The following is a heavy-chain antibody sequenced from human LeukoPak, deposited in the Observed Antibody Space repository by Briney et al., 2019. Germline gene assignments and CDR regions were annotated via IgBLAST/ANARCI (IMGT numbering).Heavy chain of an antibody. CDR3: ASWGGYYFDY. CDR1: GRSISSYY. Sequence: SETLSLTCTVPGRSISSYYWSWIRQPAGKGLEWLGRIYTSGSTNYNPSLKSRVTMSVDTSKNQFSLKLGSVTAADTAVYYCASWGGYYFDYWGQGTLVTVSS. J-gene: IGHJ4*02. D-gene: IGHD3-16*01. V-gene: IGHV4-4*07. CDR2: IYTSGST.